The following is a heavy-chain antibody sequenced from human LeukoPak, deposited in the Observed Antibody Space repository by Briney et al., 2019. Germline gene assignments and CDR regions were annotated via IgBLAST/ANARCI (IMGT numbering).Heavy chain of an antibody. CDR1: GGSFSGYY. Sequence: TSETLSLTCAVYGGSFSGYYWSWIRQPPGKGLEWIGEINHSGSTNYNPSLKSRVTISVDTSKSQFSLRLSSVTAADTAVYYCARSSNLDSSGYYPFDYWGQGTLVTVSS. V-gene: IGHV4-34*01. D-gene: IGHD3-22*01. CDR2: INHSGST. J-gene: IGHJ4*02. CDR3: ARSSNLDSSGYYPFDY.